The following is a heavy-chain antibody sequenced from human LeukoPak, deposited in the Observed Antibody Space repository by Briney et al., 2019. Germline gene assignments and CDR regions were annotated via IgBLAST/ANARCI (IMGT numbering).Heavy chain of an antibody. CDR1: GYTFSNYW. V-gene: IGHV5-51*01. D-gene: IGHD3-16*01. CDR3: ARLMNTYNADY. CDR2: IYPGDSDT. J-gene: IGHJ4*02. Sequence: GESLKISCKASGYTFSNYWIAWVRQMPGKGLEWMGVIYPGDSDTRYSPSFQGHVTISADKSISTAYLQWGSLKASDTAMYYCARLMNTYNADYXXQGTLLTVSS.